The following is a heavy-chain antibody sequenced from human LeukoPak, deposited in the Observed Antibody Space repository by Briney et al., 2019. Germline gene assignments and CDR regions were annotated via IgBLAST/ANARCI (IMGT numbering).Heavy chain of an antibody. CDR1: GFTFSSYA. Sequence: PGGSLRLSCVASGFTFSSYAMSWVRQAPGKGPEWVSGISGNGGITEYADGRFTISRDNSKNTLFLQIRSLRADDTAVYYCARHFWSGSYRRDYEYHYIDVWGNGTTVAVSS. D-gene: IGHD3-3*01. CDR3: ARHFWSGSYRRDYEYHYIDV. V-gene: IGHV3-23*01. J-gene: IGHJ6*03. CDR2: ISGNGGIT.